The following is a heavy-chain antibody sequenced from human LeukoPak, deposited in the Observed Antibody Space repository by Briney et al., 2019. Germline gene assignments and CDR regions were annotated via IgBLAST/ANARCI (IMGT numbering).Heavy chain of an antibody. J-gene: IGHJ6*02. V-gene: IGHV3-30*18. D-gene: IGHD6-25*01. CDR3: AKDRSSGPHYYYGMDV. CDR2: ISYLGDDQ. CDR1: GFTFSNYA. Sequence: PGGSLRLSCAASGFTFSNYAMYWVRQAPGKGLEWVAVISYLGDDQFYAESVKGRFTISRDNSKKTVFLQMNSLRGEDTAAYYCAKDRSSGPHYYYGMDVWGRGTTVIVSS.